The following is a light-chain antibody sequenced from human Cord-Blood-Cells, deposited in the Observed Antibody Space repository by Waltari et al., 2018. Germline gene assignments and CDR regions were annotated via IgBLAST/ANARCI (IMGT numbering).Light chain of an antibody. J-gene: IGLJ2*01. V-gene: IGLV2-23*01. Sequence: QSALPQPAAVSGSPGQSITIPCTGTSSDVGSYNLVSWYQQHPGKAPKPMIYEGSKRPSGVSNRFSGSKSGNTASLTISGLQAEDEADYYCCSYAGSSYVVFGGGTKLTVL. CDR1: SSDVGSYNL. CDR3: CSYAGSSYVV. CDR2: EGS.